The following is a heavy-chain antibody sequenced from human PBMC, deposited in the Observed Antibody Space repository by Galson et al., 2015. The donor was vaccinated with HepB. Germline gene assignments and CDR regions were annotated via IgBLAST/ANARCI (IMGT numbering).Heavy chain of an antibody. CDR2: ISSSSYI. Sequence: LRLSCAASGFTFSSYSMNWVRQAPGKGLEWVSSISSSSYIYYADSVKGRFTISRDNAKNSLYLQMNSLRAEDTAVYYCARDRDSRDPFLYYFDYWGQGTLVTVSS. CDR1: GFTFSSYS. V-gene: IGHV3-21*01. CDR3: ARDRDSRDPFLYYFDY. J-gene: IGHJ4*02. D-gene: IGHD6-13*01.